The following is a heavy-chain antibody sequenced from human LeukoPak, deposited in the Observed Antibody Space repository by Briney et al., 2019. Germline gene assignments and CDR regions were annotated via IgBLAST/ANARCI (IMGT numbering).Heavy chain of an antibody. CDR1: GGSISSDDNY. D-gene: IGHD3-22*01. J-gene: IGHJ5*02. Sequence: SQSLSLTCTVSGGSISSDDNYWSWIRQHPGKGLEWIAYMYYSGSTYYNPSLKCRVTMSADTSKNQLSLKLSSVTAADTAVYYCARPYYYDSRIDPWGQGILVTVSS. CDR2: MYYSGST. CDR3: ARPYYYDSRIDP. V-gene: IGHV4-30-4*08.